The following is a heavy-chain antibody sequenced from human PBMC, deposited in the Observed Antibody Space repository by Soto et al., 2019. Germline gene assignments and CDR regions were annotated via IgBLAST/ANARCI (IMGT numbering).Heavy chain of an antibody. CDR1: GFTFSSYG. CDR2: IWNDGSYK. Sequence: QVQLVESGGGVVQPGRSLRLSCAASGFTFSSYGRHWVRQAPGKGLEWVAVIWNDGSYKYYADSVKGLFTISRDNSKNTLYLQMNSPRAEETAVYYCARGYCSGGTFYECDYWGQGTLVNVSS. V-gene: IGHV3-33*01. CDR3: ARGYCSGGTFYECDY. J-gene: IGHJ4*02. D-gene: IGHD2-15*01.